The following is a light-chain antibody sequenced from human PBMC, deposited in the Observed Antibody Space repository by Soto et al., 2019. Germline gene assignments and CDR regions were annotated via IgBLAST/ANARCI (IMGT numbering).Light chain of an antibody. V-gene: IGKV3-15*01. Sequence: EIVMTQSPATLSVSPGERATLSCRASQSVRSNSAWYQQKPGQAPRLLIYGASTRATGLPARFSGSGYETEFTLTISSLQSEDFAVYYCQQYNNWPWTFGQGTKVDIK. CDR1: QSVRSN. CDR3: QQYNNWPWT. J-gene: IGKJ1*01. CDR2: GAS.